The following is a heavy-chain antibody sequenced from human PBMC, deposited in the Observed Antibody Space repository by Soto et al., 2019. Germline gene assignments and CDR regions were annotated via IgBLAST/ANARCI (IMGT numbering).Heavy chain of an antibody. CDR2: ISGSGGST. CDR3: AKDLNYGSWSYAYYYYGMDV. CDR1: GFTFSSYA. J-gene: IGHJ6*02. D-gene: IGHD3-10*01. Sequence: EVQLLESGGGLVQPGGSLRLSCAASGFTFSSYAMSWVRQAPGKGLEWVSAISGSGGSTYYADSVKGRFTISRDNSKNTLYLLMNSLRAQETAVYYCAKDLNYGSWSYAYYYYGMDVWGQGTTVTVSS. V-gene: IGHV3-23*01.